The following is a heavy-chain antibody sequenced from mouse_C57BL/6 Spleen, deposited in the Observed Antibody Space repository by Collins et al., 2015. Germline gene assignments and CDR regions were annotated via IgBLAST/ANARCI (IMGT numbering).Heavy chain of an antibody. Sequence: DVKLVESGGGLVKPGGSLKLSCAASGFTFSSYTMSWVRQTPEKRLEWVATISSGGSYTYYPDSVKGRFTISRDNAKNTLYLQMSSLKSEDTAMYYCTNIPGFAYWGQGTLVTVSA. CDR2: ISSGGSYT. V-gene: IGHV5-6-4*01. CDR3: TNIPGFAY. CDR1: GFTFSSYT. J-gene: IGHJ3*01.